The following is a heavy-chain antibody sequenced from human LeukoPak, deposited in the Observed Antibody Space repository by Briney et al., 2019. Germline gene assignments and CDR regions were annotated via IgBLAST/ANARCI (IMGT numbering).Heavy chain of an antibody. J-gene: IGHJ3*02. CDR2: IIPIFGTA. Sequence: SVKVSCKASGGTFSSYAISWVRQAPGQGLEWMGRIIPIFGTANYAQKFQGRVTITTDESTSTADMELSSLRSEDTAVYYCARAWGTAMVRGVIITHDAFDIWGQGTMVTVSS. CDR1: GGTFSSYA. CDR3: ARAWGTAMVRGVIITHDAFDI. D-gene: IGHD3-10*01. V-gene: IGHV1-69*05.